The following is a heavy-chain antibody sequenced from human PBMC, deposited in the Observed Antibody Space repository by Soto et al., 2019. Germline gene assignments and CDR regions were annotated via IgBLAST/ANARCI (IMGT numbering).Heavy chain of an antibody. D-gene: IGHD2-21*02. J-gene: IGHJ6*02. CDR1: GGTFSSYA. CDR3: ARAVGHIVVVTHTRSYGMDV. V-gene: IGHV1-69*06. Sequence: SVKVSCKASGGTFSSYAISWVRQAPGQGLEWMGGIIPIFGTANYAQKFQGRVTITADKSTSTAYMELSSLRSEDTAVYYCARAVGHIVVVTHTRSYGMDVWGQGTTVTVSS. CDR2: IIPIFGTA.